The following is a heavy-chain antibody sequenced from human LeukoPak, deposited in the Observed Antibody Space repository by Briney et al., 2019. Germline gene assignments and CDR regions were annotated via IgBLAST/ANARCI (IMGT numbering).Heavy chain of an antibody. CDR1: GFTFDDYA. V-gene: IGHV3-9*03. CDR2: ISWNSGSI. CDR3: AKDARHYYDSSGYFDY. J-gene: IGHJ4*02. Sequence: GGSLRLSCAASGFTFDDYAMHWVRQAPGKGLEWVSGISWNSGSIGYADSVKGRFTISRDNAKNSLYLQMNSLRAEDMALYYCAKDARHYYDSSGYFDYWGQGTLVTVSS. D-gene: IGHD3-22*01.